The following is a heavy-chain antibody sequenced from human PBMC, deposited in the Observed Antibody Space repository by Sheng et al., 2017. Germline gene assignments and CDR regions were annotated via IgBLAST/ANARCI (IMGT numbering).Heavy chain of an antibody. V-gene: IGHV4-38-2*02. J-gene: IGHJ4*03. CDR1: GYSISSNYY. Sequence: QVQLHESGPGLVKPSETLSLTCSVSGYSISSNYYWGWIRQTPGKGLEWIGTIYHSGTTFYNPSFKSRVTISVDTSKNQFFLKLTSVTAADTAIYFCARDAFLERFDYWGREPGPRLL. CDR3: ARDAFLERFDY. CDR2: IYHSGTT. D-gene: IGHD3-3*01.